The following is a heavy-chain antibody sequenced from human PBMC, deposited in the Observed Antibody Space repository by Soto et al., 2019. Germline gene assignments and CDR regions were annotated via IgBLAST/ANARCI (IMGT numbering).Heavy chain of an antibody. CDR2: ISSSSSYI. CDR1: GFTFSSYS. D-gene: IGHD6-6*01. CDR3: ARRQLPRGDYYYGMDV. V-gene: IGHV3-21*01. Sequence: GGSLRLSCAASGFTFSSYSMNWVRQAPGKGLEWVSSISSSSSYIYYADSVKGRFTISRDNAKNSLYLQMNSLRAEDTAVYYCARRQLPRGDYYYGMDVWGQGTTVTVSS. J-gene: IGHJ6*02.